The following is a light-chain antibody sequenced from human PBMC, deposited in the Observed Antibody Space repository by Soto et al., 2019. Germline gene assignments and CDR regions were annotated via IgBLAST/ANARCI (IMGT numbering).Light chain of an antibody. CDR3: SSSTSGSLYV. J-gene: IGLJ1*01. V-gene: IGLV2-14*01. Sequence: QSALTQPASVSGSPGQSIAISCTGTSSDVGGYNYVSWYQQHPGKAPKVMIYDVSNRPSGVSDLFSGSKSGNTASLTISGLQADDEADYYCSSSTSGSLYVFGHSTKATVL. CDR1: SSDVGGYNY. CDR2: DVS.